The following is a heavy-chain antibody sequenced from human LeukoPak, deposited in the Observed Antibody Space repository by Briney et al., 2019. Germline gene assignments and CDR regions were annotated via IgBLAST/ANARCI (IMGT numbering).Heavy chain of an antibody. J-gene: IGHJ4*02. V-gene: IGHV3-9*01. Sequence: GGSLRLSCAASGFTFDDYAMHWVRQAPGKGLEWVSGISWNSGSIGYADSVEGRFTISRDNAKNSLYLQMNSLRAEDTALYYCAKDMGSYYANSFDYWGQGTLVTVSS. D-gene: IGHD1-26*01. CDR1: GFTFDDYA. CDR3: AKDMGSYYANSFDY. CDR2: ISWNSGSI.